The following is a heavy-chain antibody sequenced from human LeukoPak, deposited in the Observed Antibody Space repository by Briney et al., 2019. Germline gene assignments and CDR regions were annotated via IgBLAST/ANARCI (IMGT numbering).Heavy chain of an antibody. CDR3: ARDPGDGSSHYYYYGMDV. CDR2: IIPILGIA. Sequence: ASVKVSCKASGYTFSSYAISWVRQAPGQGLEWMGRIIPILGIANYAQKFQGRVTITADKSTSTAYMELSSLRSEDTAVYYCARDPGDGSSHYYYYGMDVWGQGTTVTVSS. V-gene: IGHV1-69*04. J-gene: IGHJ6*02. D-gene: IGHD5-24*01. CDR1: GYTFSSYA.